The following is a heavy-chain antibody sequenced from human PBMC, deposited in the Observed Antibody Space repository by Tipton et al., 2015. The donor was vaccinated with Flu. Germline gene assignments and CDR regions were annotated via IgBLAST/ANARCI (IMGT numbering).Heavy chain of an antibody. CDR3: ARGTVGANNFVF. CDR1: GGSISSSSYY. D-gene: IGHD1-26*01. Sequence: LRLSCTVSGGSISSSSYYWGWIRRPAGKGLDWIGRIYTSGSTNYNPSLKSRVTISVDTSKNQFSLKLSYVTAAETSVYYCARGTVGANNFVFGGQGTLVTVSS. CDR2: IYTSGST. J-gene: IGHJ4*02. V-gene: IGHV4-61*02.